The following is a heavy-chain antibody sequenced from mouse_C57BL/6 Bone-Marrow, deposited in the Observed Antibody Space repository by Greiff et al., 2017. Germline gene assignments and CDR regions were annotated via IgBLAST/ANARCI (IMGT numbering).Heavy chain of an antibody. Sequence: EVHLVESGGGLVQPKGSLKLSCAASGFSFNTYAMNWVRQAPGKGLEWVARIRSKSNNYATYYADSVKDRFTISRDDSESMLYLQMNNLKTEDTAMYYCVRRSHYYGTPYYYAMDYWGQGTSVTVSS. V-gene: IGHV10-1*01. CDR1: GFSFNTYA. D-gene: IGHD1-1*01. J-gene: IGHJ4*01. CDR2: IRSKSNNYAT. CDR3: VRRSHYYGTPYYYAMDY.